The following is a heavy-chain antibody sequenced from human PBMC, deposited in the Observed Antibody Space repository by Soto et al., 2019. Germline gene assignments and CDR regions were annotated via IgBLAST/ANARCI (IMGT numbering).Heavy chain of an antibody. D-gene: IGHD3-16*01. V-gene: IGHV2-5*01. CDR3: AHRLRENMILPILRPFYC. CDR1: GFSMNTPVVG. Sequence: SGPTLVNPTQTLTLTCTFSGFSMNTPVVGVGWIREPPGKALECLAVIHWNDYKRYSPSLKNRLSINKETYKNQVVLTLADVDPVDSATYFCAHRLRENMILPILRPFYCWGQGILVTVSS. J-gene: IGHJ4*02. CDR2: IHWNDYK.